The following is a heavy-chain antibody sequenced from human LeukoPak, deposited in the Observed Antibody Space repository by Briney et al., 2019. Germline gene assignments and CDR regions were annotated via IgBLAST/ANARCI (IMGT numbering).Heavy chain of an antibody. D-gene: IGHD1-26*01. V-gene: IGHV1-8*01. Sequence: ASVKVSCKASGYTFTNYDINWVRQATGQGLEWMGWMNPNSGNTGYAQKFQGRVTMTRNTSISTAYMELSSLRSEDTALYYCARNIAGATKGGWFDTWGQGTPVTVSS. J-gene: IGHJ5*02. CDR3: ARNIAGATKGGWFDT. CDR1: GYTFTNYD. CDR2: MNPNSGNT.